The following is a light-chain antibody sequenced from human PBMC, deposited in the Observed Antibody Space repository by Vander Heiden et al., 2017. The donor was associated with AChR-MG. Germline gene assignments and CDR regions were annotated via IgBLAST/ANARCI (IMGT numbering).Light chain of an antibody. CDR3: QQYGSSPQWT. CDR1: QSVSSSY. J-gene: IGKJ1*01. V-gene: IGKV3-20*01. CDR2: GAS. Sequence: EIVLTQSPGTLSLSPGERATLSCRASQSVSSSYLAWYQQKPGQAPRLLIYGASSRATGIPDRFSGSGSGTDFTLTISRLEPEDLAVYYGQQYGSSPQWTFGQGTKVEIK.